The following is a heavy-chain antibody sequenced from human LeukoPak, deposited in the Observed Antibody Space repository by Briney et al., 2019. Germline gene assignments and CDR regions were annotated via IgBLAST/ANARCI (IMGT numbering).Heavy chain of an antibody. Sequence: SQAPSLTCDISGDSVSGNIVAWNWIRQSPSRGLEWLGRTNYRSKWYNDYAVSVRGRITINPDTSKNRFSLQLDSVTPEDTAVYYCARGSSGSFDYWGQGTLVTVSS. J-gene: IGHJ4*02. CDR1: GDSVSGNIVA. CDR3: ARGSSGSFDY. D-gene: IGHD6-19*01. V-gene: IGHV6-1*01. CDR2: TNYRSKWYN.